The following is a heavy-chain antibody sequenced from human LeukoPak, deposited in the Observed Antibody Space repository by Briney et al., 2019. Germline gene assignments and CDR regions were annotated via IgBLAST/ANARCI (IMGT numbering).Heavy chain of an antibody. CDR1: GGSFSGYY. J-gene: IGHJ4*02. CDR2: INHSGST. Sequence: PSETLSLTCAVYGGSFSGYYWSWIRQPPGKGLEWIGEINHSGSTNYNPSLKSRVTISVDTSKTQFSLKLSSVTAADTAVYYCARRDYGSKIDFWGQGTLVNVSS. CDR3: ARRDYGSKIDF. D-gene: IGHD4-23*01. V-gene: IGHV4-34*01.